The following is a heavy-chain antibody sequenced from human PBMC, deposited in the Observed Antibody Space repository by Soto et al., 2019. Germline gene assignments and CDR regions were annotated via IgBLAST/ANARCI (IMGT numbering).Heavy chain of an antibody. J-gene: IGHJ4*02. V-gene: IGHV1-69*13. CDR1: GGTFSSYA. Sequence: VASVKVSCKASGGTFSSYAISWVRQAPGQGLEWMGGIIPIFGTANYAQKFQGRVTITADESTSTAYMELSSLRSEDTAVYYCARDSGIQYGGSLHFDYWDQGTLVTVS. CDR3: ARDSGIQYGGSLHFDY. CDR2: IIPIFGTA. D-gene: IGHD2-15*01.